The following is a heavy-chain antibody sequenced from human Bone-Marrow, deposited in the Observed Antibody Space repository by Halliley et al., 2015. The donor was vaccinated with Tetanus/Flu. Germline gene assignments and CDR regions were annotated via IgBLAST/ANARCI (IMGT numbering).Heavy chain of an antibody. V-gene: IGHV1-18*01. CDR1: GFTFTTYG. CDR2: ISPYNGKT. D-gene: IGHD1-26*01. CDR3: ARGGVVGAPFDY. J-gene: IGHJ4*02. Sequence: QLVQSGAEVKKPGASVKVSCKASGFTFTTYGINWVRQAPGQGLEWMGWISPYNGKTNYGQKVQGRVTMTTDTSTSTAYMELTSLRSDDTAVYYCARGGVVGAPFDYWGQGTLVTVSP.